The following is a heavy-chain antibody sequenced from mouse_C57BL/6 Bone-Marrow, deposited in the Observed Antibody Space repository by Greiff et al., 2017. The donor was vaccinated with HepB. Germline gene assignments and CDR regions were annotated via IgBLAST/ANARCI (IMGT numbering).Heavy chain of an antibody. CDR3: ARDDSSGYDAMDY. V-gene: IGHV1-26*01. Sequence: EVQLQPSGPELVKPGASVKISCKASGYTFTDYYMNWVKQSHGKSLEWIGDINPNNGGTSYNQKFKGKATLTVDKSSSTAYMELRSLTSEDSAVYYCARDDSSGYDAMDYWGQGTSVTVSS. J-gene: IGHJ4*01. CDR2: INPNNGGT. D-gene: IGHD3-2*02. CDR1: GYTFTDYY.